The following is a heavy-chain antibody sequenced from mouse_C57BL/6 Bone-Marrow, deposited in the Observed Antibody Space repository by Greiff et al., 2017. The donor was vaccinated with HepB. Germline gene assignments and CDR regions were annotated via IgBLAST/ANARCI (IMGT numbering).Heavy chain of an antibody. J-gene: IGHJ3*01. CDR3: ARGGPWFAY. CDR1: GFTFSSYA. CDR2: ISDGGSYT. Sequence: EVKLVESGGGLVKPGGSLKLSCAASGFTFSSYAMSWVRQTPEKRLEWVATISDGGSYTYYPDNVKGRFTITRDNAKNNLYLQMSHLKYEDTAMYYCARGGPWFAYWGQGTLVTVSA. V-gene: IGHV5-4*03.